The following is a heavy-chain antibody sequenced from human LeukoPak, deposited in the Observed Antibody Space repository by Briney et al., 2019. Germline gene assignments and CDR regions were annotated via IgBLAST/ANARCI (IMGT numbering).Heavy chain of an antibody. CDR1: GFTFSSYA. CDR2: ISYDGSNK. D-gene: IGHD2-2*01. V-gene: IGHV3-30-3*01. CDR3: ARDAVPAAPSFGFDP. J-gene: IGHJ5*02. Sequence: GGSLRLSCAASGFTFSSYAMHGLRQAPGKGLEWVAVISYDGSNKYYADSVKGRFTISRDNSKNTLYLQMNSLRAEDTAVYYCARDAVPAAPSFGFDPWGQGTLVTVSS.